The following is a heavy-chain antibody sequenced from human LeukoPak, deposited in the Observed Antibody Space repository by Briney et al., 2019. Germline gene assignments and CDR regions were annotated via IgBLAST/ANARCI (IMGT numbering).Heavy chain of an antibody. Sequence: PSETLSLTCAVYGGSFSGYYWSWIRQPPGKGLEWSGEINHSGSTNYNPSLKSRVTISVDTSKSQFSLKLSSVTAADTAVYYCARDKGSGWFAVNWFDPWGQGTLVTVSS. D-gene: IGHD6-19*01. CDR2: INHSGST. J-gene: IGHJ5*02. CDR1: GGSFSGYY. CDR3: ARDKGSGWFAVNWFDP. V-gene: IGHV4-34*01.